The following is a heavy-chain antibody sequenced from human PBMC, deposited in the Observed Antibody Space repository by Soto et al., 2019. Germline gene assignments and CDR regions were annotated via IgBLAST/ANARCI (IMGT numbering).Heavy chain of an antibody. CDR1: GGSISSGGYY. V-gene: IGHV4-31*03. Sequence: QVQLQESGPGLVKASQTLSLTCTVSGGSISSGGYYWSWIRQHPGKGLESIGYIYNSGSTSYNPTLKSRVTMSSDTSKNQFSLKLSCVTAGETAVYNCAREPAPWGQGNLVTVSS. CDR2: IYNSGST. J-gene: IGHJ5*02. CDR3: AREPAP.